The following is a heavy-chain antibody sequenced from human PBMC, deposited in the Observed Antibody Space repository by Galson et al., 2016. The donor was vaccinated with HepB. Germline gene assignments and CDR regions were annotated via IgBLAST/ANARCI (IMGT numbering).Heavy chain of an antibody. V-gene: IGHV5-51*01. J-gene: IGHJ5*02. CDR2: IYPGDSDT. Sequence: QSGAEVKKPGESLKISCKGSGYSFTNYWVGWVRQMPGKGLEWMGIIYPGDSDTTYSPSFEGLVTISVDKSISAAYLQWASLKASDTAMYYCARRSRQCTSMSCYQNNWFARWGQGTLVTVSS. CDR1: GYSFTNYW. D-gene: IGHD2-2*01. CDR3: ARRSRQCTSMSCYQNNWFAR.